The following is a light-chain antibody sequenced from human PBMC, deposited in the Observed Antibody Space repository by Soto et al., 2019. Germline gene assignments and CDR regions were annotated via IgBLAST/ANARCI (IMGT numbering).Light chain of an antibody. CDR2: DVS. V-gene: IGLV2-11*01. CDR3: CSYAGSSV. CDR1: SSDVGGYNY. J-gene: IGLJ2*01. Sequence: QSALTQPRSVSGSPGQSVTISCTGTSSDVGGYNYVSWYQQHPGKAPKLMIYDVSKRPSGVPDRFSGSKSGNTASLTISGLHAEDEADYYCCSYAGSSVFGGGTKLTVL.